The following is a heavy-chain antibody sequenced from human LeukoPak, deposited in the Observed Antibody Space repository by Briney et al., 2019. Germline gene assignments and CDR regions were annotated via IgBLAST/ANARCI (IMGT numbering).Heavy chain of an antibody. J-gene: IGHJ4*02. CDR1: GFTFSGSA. CDR2: IRSKANSYAT. CDR3: TRPPYSGSPDY. V-gene: IGHV3-73*01. D-gene: IGHD1-26*01. Sequence: GGSLRLSCAASGFTFSGSAMHWVRQASGKGMEWVGRIRSKANSYATAYAASVKGRFTISRDDSKNTAYLQMNSLKTEDTAVYYCTRPPYSGSPDYWGQGTLVTVSS.